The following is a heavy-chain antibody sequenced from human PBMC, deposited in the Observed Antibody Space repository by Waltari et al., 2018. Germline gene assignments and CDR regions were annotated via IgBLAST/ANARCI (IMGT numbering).Heavy chain of an antibody. CDR2: ISSSSSYI. Sequence: GGSLRLSCAASGFTFSSYSMNWVRQAPGKGLEWVSSISSSSSYIYYADSVKGRFTISRDNAKNSLYLQMNSLRAEDTAVYYCASRPDGYNQYYYYYGMDVWGQGTTVTVSS. V-gene: IGHV3-21*01. CDR3: ASRPDGYNQYYYYYGMDV. J-gene: IGHJ6*02. CDR1: GFTFSSYS. D-gene: IGHD5-12*01.